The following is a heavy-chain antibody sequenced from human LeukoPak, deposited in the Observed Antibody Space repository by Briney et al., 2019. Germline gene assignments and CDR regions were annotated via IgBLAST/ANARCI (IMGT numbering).Heavy chain of an antibody. D-gene: IGHD2-2*01. J-gene: IGHJ4*02. CDR1: GVSISSGDYY. CDR3: ARVLTSYQLLRVDF. V-gene: IGHV4-30-4*01. CDR2: IYYSGST. Sequence: SETLSLTCTVSGVSISSGDYYWSWIRQPPGKGLEWIGYIYYSGSTYYNPSLRSRITISVDTSKNQFSLKLSSVTAADTAVYYCARVLTSYQLLRVDFWGQGTLVTVSS.